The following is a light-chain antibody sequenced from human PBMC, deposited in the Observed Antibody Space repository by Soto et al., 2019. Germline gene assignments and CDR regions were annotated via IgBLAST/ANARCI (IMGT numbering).Light chain of an antibody. Sequence: DIQMTQSPSSLSASVGDRVTITCRASQGISDHLAWYQQKPGKVPHLLIFAASTLRSGVPSRFSGSGSGADFTLTISSLQPEDVATYYCQNYYRAPATFGGGTKV. J-gene: IGKJ4*01. CDR1: QGISDH. CDR2: AAS. CDR3: QNYYRAPAT. V-gene: IGKV1-27*01.